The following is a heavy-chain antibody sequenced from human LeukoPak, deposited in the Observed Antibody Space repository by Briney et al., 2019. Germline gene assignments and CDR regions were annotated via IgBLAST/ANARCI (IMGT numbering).Heavy chain of an antibody. CDR2: INPNSGNT. J-gene: IGHJ3*02. V-gene: IGHV1-8*01. D-gene: IGHD3-22*01. CDR1: GYTFTSYD. CDR3: AVHYYYDSSGYLDAFDI. Sequence: ASVKVPCKASGYTFTSYDINWVRHATGQGLEWMGWINPNSGNTGYAQKFQGRVTMTRNTSISTAYMELSSLRSEDTAVYYCAVHYYYDSSGYLDAFDIWLQGTMVTVSS.